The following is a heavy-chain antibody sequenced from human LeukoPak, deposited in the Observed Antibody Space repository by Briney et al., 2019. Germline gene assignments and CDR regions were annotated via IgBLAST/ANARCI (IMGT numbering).Heavy chain of an antibody. CDR1: GGSFSGYY. J-gene: IGHJ4*02. CDR3: ARGNKWLRYWKLDY. Sequence: NPSETLSLTCAVYGGSFSGYYWSWIRQPPGKGLEWIGEINHSGSTNYNPSLKSRVTISVDTSKNQFSLKLSSVTAADTAVHYCARGNKWLRYWKLDYWGQGTLVTVSS. V-gene: IGHV4-34*01. CDR2: INHSGST. D-gene: IGHD5-12*01.